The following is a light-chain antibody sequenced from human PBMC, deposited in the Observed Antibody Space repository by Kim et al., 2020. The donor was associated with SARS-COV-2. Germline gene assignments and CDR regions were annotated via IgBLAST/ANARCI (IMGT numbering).Light chain of an antibody. CDR3: QQSLSTPRT. CDR1: QNIIGY. V-gene: IGKV1-39*01. Sequence: DIQMTQSPSSLSASVGDTVSITCRASQNIIGYLNWYQQKPGKAPKLLITSASTLQSGVPSRFSGSESGTDFILTITGLHPEDFATYYCQQSLSTPRTFGQGTKVDIK. CDR2: SAS. J-gene: IGKJ1*01.